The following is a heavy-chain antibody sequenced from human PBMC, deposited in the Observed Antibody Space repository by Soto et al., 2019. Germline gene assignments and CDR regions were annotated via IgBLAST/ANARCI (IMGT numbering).Heavy chain of an antibody. CDR2: ISYDGSNK. CDR3: AKDGSVPGGWFDP. D-gene: IGHD3-10*01. V-gene: IGHV3-30*18. CDR1: GFTFSSYG. J-gene: IGHJ5*02. Sequence: QVQLVESGGGVVQPGRSLRLSWAASGFTFSSYGMHWVRQAPGKGLEWVAVISYDGSNKYYADSVKGRFTISRDNSKNTLYLQMNSLRAEDTAVYYCAKDGSVPGGWFDPWGQGTLVTVSS.